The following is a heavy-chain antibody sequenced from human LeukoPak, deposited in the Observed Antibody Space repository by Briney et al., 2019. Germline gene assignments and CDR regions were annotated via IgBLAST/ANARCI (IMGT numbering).Heavy chain of an antibody. CDR3: ARQPLRYYYGSGSSYNWFDP. CDR2: INHSGST. Sequence: PSETLSLTCAVYGGSFSGYYWSWIRQPPGKGLEWIGEINHSGSTNYNPSLKSRVTISVDTSKNQFSLKLSSVTAADTAVYYCARQPLRYYYGSGSSYNWFDPWGQGTLVTVSS. CDR1: GGSFSGYY. J-gene: IGHJ5*02. D-gene: IGHD3-10*01. V-gene: IGHV4-34*01.